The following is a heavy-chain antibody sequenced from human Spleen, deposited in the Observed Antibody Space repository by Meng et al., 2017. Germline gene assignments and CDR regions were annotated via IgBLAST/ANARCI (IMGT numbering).Heavy chain of an antibody. V-gene: IGHV3-7*01. CDR3: ARVLAAAGTIFDY. CDR2: IKQDGSEK. CDR1: GFTFSSYW. Sequence: GESLKISCVASGFTFSSYWMSWVRQAPGKGLEWVANIKQDGSEKYYVDSVKGRFTISRDNAKNSLYLQMNSLRAEDTAVYYCARVLAAAGTIFDYWGQGTLVTVSS. D-gene: IGHD6-13*01. J-gene: IGHJ4*02.